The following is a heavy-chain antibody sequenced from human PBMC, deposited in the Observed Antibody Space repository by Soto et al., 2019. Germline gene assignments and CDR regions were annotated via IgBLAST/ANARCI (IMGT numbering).Heavy chain of an antibody. V-gene: IGHV3-48*01. J-gene: IGHJ1*01. CDR1: GVTFSRYS. D-gene: IGHD4-17*01. CDR2: ISSSSSTI. CDR3: ASLLAKMTTVPMGH. Sequence: GGSLRLSCAASGVTFSRYSMNWVRQAPGKGLEWVSYISSSSSTIYYADSGKGRFTISRDNAKNSLYLQKNSLRSEDTAVYYCASLLAKMTTVPMGHWGQGTLVTVSS.